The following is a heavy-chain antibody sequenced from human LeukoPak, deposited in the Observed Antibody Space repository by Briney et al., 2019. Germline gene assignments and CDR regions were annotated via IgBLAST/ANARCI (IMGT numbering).Heavy chain of an antibody. J-gene: IGHJ4*02. CDR1: GSTFSSYG. CDR2: IRYDGSNK. D-gene: IGHD6-13*01. V-gene: IGHV3-30*02. Sequence: AGGSLRLSCAASGSTFSSYGMHWVRQAPGKGLEWVAFIRYDGSNKYYADSVKGRFTISRDNSKNTLYLQMNSLRAEDTAVYYCAKERYSSSWYTLDYWGQGTLVSVSS. CDR3: AKERYSSSWYTLDY.